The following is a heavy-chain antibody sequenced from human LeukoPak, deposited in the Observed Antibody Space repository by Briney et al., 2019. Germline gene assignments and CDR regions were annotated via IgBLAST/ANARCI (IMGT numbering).Heavy chain of an antibody. J-gene: IGHJ4*02. CDR3: ASRAAADPDY. V-gene: IGHV4-39*07. Sequence: SETLSLTCTVSGGSIRSSYYYWGWIRQPPGKGLERIGSIYDSGSTYYNPSLKSRVTISVDTSKNQFSLKLSSVTAADTAVYYCASRAAADPDYWGQGTLVTVSS. D-gene: IGHD6-13*01. CDR2: IYDSGST. CDR1: GGSIRSSYYY.